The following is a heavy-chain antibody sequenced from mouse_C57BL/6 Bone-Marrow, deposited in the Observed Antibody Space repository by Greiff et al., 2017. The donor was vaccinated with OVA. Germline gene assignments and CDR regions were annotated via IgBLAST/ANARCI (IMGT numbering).Heavy chain of an antibody. CDR2: IHPNSGST. CDR1: GYTFTSYW. CDR3: ARTDGRAMDY. V-gene: IGHV1-64*01. Sequence: QVQLQQSGAELVKPGASVKLSCKASGYTFTSYWMHWVKQRPGQGLEWIGMIHPNSGSTNYNEKFKSKATLTVDKSSSTAYMQLSSLTSEDSAVYYCARTDGRAMDYWGQGTSVTVSS. J-gene: IGHJ4*01.